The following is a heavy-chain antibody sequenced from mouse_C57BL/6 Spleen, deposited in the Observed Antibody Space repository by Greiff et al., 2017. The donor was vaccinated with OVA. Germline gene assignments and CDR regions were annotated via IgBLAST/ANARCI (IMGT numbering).Heavy chain of an antibody. CDR1: GFTFSDYY. D-gene: IGHD1-1*01. CDR2: INYDGSST. CDR3: AREPGSNYSYAMDY. J-gene: IGHJ4*01. Sequence: EVKLMESEGGLVQPGSSMKLSCTASGFTFSDYYMAWVRQVPEKGLEWVANINYDGSSTYYLDSLKSRFIISRDNAKNILYLQMSSLKSEDTATYYCAREPGSNYSYAMDYWGQGTSVTVSS. V-gene: IGHV5-16*01.